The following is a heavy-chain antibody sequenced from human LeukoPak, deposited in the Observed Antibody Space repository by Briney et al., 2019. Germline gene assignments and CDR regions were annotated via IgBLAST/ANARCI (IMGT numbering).Heavy chain of an antibody. CDR1: GGSISNGGYY. V-gene: IGHV4-31*03. CDR2: IYYSGST. J-gene: IGHJ5*02. CDR3: ARALWFGEYQRRLGNWFDP. Sequence: SETLSLTCTVSGGSISNGGYYWSWIRQHPGKGLEWIGYIYYSGSTYYNPSLKSRVTISVDTSKNQFSLKLSSVTAADTAVYYCARALWFGEYQRRLGNWFDPWGQGTLVTVSS. D-gene: IGHD3-10*01.